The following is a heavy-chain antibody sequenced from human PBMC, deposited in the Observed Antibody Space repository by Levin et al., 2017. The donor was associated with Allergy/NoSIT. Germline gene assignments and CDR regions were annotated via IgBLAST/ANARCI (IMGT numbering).Heavy chain of an antibody. CDR3: ARSTRIVHFDY. J-gene: IGHJ4*02. Sequence: SQTLSLTCAVYGGSFSGYCWSWIRQPPGKGLEWIGEINHSGSTNYNPSLKSRVTISVDTSKNQFSLKLNSVTAADTAVYYCARSTRIVHFDYWGQETLVTVSS. CDR2: INHSGST. D-gene: IGHD3-22*01. V-gene: IGHV4-34*01. CDR1: GGSFSGYC.